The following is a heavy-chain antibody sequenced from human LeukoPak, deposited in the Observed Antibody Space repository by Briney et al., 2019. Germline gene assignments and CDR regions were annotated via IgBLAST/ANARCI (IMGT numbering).Heavy chain of an antibody. Sequence: PGGSLRLSCAASGFTFQNYAMHWVRQAPGRGLEWVSRTTSDGSSTNYADSVRGRFTISRENAKNTLYLQMNSLRAEDTAVYYCARGTGGTCHSWGQGTLVIVSS. CDR2: TTSDGSST. CDR3: ARGTGGTCHS. D-gene: IGHD2-15*01. J-gene: IGHJ4*02. CDR1: GFTFQNYA. V-gene: IGHV3-74*01.